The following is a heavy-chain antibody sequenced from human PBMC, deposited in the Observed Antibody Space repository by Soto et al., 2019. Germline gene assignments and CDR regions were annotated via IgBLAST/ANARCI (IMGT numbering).Heavy chain of an antibody. CDR3: AIYDSSGSRGFQH. CDR1: GGSISSGGYY. V-gene: IGHV4-31*03. D-gene: IGHD3-22*01. CDR2: IYYSGST. Sequence: QVQLQESGPGLVKPSQTLSLTCTVSGGSISSGGYYWSWIRQHPGKGLEWIGYIYYSGSTYYNPSLKSRVTITVDTSKTQFSLKLSSVTAADTAVYYCAIYDSSGSRGFQHWGQGTLGTVSS. J-gene: IGHJ1*01.